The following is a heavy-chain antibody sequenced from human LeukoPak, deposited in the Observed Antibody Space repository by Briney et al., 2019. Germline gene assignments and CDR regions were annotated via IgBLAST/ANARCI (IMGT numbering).Heavy chain of an antibody. V-gene: IGHV3-11*01. CDR2: ISTSGDTV. D-gene: IGHD5-24*01. CDR1: GFTFTDYY. J-gene: IGHJ5*02. CDR3: ARDRQFKLHDP. Sequence: GGSLRLSCTASGFTFTDYYMTWIRQAPGKGLEWLSYISTSGDTVSYADSVKGRFTISRDNAKNTLYLQIASLRAEDTPIYFCARDRQFKLHDPWGQGILVTVSS.